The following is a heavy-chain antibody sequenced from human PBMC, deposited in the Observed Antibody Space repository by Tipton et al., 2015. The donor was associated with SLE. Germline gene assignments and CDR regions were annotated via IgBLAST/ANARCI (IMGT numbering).Heavy chain of an antibody. CDR2: IYHSGST. CDR3: ARDTGAAAGSDAFDI. CDR1: GGSISSGGYS. D-gene: IGHD6-13*01. Sequence: TLSLTCAVSGGSISSGGYSWSWIRQPPGKGLEWIGYIYHSGSTNYNPSLKSRVTISVDTSKNQFSLKLSSVTAADTAVYYCARDTGAAAGSDAFDIWGQGTMVTVSS. J-gene: IGHJ3*02. V-gene: IGHV4-30-2*05.